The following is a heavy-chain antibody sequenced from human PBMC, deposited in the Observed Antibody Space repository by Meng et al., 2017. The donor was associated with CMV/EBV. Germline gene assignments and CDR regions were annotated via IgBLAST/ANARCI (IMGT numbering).Heavy chain of an antibody. V-gene: IGHV1-2*02. J-gene: IGHJ4*02. CDR3: ARGRGRWGYCSSTSCSQGYFDY. Sequence: ASVKVSCKASGYTFTGYYMHWVRQAPGQGLEWMGWINPNSGGTNYAQKFQGRVTMTRDTSISTAYMELSRLRSDDTAVYYCARGRGRWGYCSSTSCSQGYFDYWGQGTLVTVSS. CDR1: GYTFTGYY. D-gene: IGHD2-2*01. CDR2: INPNSGGT.